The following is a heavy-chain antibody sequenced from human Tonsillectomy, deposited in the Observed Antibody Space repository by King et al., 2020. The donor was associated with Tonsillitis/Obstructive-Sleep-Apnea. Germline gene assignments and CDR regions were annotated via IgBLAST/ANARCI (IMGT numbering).Heavy chain of an antibody. Sequence: VQLVESGGVVVQPGGSLRLSCAASGFTFDDYTMHWVRQAPGKGLEWVSLISWDGGSTYYADSVKGRFTISRDNSKNSLYLQMNSLRTEDTALYYCAKVMITMIVVGVFDYWGSRRLVTVSA. CDR1: GFTFDDYT. CDR3: AKVMITMIVVGVFDY. V-gene: IGHV3-43*01. CDR2: ISWDGGST. J-gene: IGHJ4*01. D-gene: IGHD3-22*01.